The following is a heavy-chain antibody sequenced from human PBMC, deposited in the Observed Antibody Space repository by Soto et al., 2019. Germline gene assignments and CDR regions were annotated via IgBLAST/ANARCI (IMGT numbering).Heavy chain of an antibody. D-gene: IGHD2-21*01. J-gene: IGHJ5*02. V-gene: IGHV4-34*02. CDR2: INHTGGT. Sequence: QVHLQQWGAGLLKPSETLSLTCAVYGGSVNGYYWNWIRQPPGKGLEWIGEINHTGGTHYNPSLKSLVTMSLDTSKNQFSLRLSSVTAADTAIYYCATRIKVFGLLIPPFDPWGKGTQVTVSS. CDR3: ATRIKVFGLLIPPFDP. CDR1: GGSVNGYY.